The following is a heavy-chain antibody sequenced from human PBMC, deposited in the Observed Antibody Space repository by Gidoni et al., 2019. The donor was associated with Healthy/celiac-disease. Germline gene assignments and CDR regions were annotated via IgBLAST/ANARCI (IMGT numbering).Heavy chain of an antibody. D-gene: IGHD1-7*01. CDR1: GGSFSGYY. Sequence: QVQLQQWGAGLLKPSATLSLTCAVYGGSFSGYYWSWIRQPPGKGLEWIGEINHSGSNNYNPSLKSRVTIAVDTSKNQFSLKLSSVTAADTAVYYCARRANWNYRYYYYYGMDVWGQGTTVTVSS. V-gene: IGHV4-34*01. J-gene: IGHJ6*02. CDR2: INHSGSN. CDR3: ARRANWNYRYYYYYGMDV.